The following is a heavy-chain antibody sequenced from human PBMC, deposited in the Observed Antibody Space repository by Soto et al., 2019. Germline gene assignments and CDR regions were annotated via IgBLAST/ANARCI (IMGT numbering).Heavy chain of an antibody. Sequence: QVQLVQSGAEVQRPGASVKVSCEASGYIFNNYGITWVRQAPGQGLEWLGWIYPKEGSINVAQKFQCRVTLNTDTSPATAYVEFRSLRFDVSAVYFCARDMAYDIDYWGQGALVTVSS. V-gene: IGHV1-18*01. CDR2: IYPKEGSI. D-gene: IGHD5-12*01. J-gene: IGHJ4*02. CDR3: ARDMAYDIDY. CDR1: GYIFNNYG.